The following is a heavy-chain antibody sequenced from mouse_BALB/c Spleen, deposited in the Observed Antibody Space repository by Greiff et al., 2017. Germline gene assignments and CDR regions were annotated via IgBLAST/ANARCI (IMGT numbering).Heavy chain of an antibody. V-gene: IGHV1S56*01. J-gene: IGHJ4*01. CDR3: AREGLLRLRHAMDY. D-gene: IGHD1-2*01. CDR2: IYPGNVNT. CDR1: GYTFTSYY. Sequence: QVQLQQSGPELVKPGASVRISCKASGYTFTSYYIHWVKQRPGQGLEWIGWIYPGNVNTKYNEKFKGKATLTADKSSSTAYMQLSSLTSEDSAVYFCAREGLLRLRHAMDYWGQGTSVTVSS.